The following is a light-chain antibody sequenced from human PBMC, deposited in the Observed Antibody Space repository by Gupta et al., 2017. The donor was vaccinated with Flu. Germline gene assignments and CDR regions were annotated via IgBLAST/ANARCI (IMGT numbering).Light chain of an antibody. CDR2: DAS. Sequence: EIVLTQSPATLSSSPGERATLSCRASQSVGTYLAWYQQKPGQTPRLLIYDASNRATGIPARFSGSGSGTDFTLTISSLEPEDFAVYYCQKRSNWPPYTFGQGTRLEI. V-gene: IGKV3-11*01. CDR3: QKRSNWPPYT. CDR1: QSVGTY. J-gene: IGKJ2*01.